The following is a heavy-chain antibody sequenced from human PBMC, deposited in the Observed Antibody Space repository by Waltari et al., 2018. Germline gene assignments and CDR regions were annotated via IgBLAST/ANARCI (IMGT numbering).Heavy chain of an antibody. D-gene: IGHD6-6*01. CDR3: ARDQAGSSRWFDP. CDR1: GGSISRNNYY. Sequence: QLQLQESGPGLVKASETLSLTCTVSGGSISRNNYYWGWIRQPPGRGLEWIGLIYASGTTYYNPSLKSRATISQDASNNQFSLRLSSVTAADTAVYYCARDQAGSSRWFDPWGQG. V-gene: IGHV4-39*07. CDR2: IYASGTT. J-gene: IGHJ5*02.